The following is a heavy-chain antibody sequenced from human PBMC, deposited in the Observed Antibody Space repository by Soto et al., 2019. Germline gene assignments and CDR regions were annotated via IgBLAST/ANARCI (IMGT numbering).Heavy chain of an antibody. CDR2: IYYSGST. J-gene: IGHJ4*02. V-gene: IGHV4-31*03. Sequence: SETLSLTCTVSGGSISSGGYYWSWIRQDPGKGLEWIGYIYYSGSTYYNPSPKSRVTISVDMSKNQFSLQLSSVTAADTAVYYCARARYYCSGTSCYYFDYWGQGTLVTVSS. CDR3: ARARYYCSGTSCYYFDY. CDR1: GGSISSGGYY. D-gene: IGHD2-2*01.